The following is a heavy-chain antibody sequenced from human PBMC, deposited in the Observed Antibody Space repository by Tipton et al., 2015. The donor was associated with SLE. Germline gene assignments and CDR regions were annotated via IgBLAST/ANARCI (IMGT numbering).Heavy chain of an antibody. J-gene: IGHJ4*02. V-gene: IGHV4-59*01. CDR1: GGSISSYY. CDR2: IFYSGRT. CDR3: ASEPEGDY. Sequence: GLVKPSETLSLTCTISGGSISSYYWSWIRQPPGKGLEWIGYIFYSGRTNYDPSLKSRVTISADPSKNQFSLRLSSVTVADTAVYYCASEPEGDYWGQGTLVTVSS.